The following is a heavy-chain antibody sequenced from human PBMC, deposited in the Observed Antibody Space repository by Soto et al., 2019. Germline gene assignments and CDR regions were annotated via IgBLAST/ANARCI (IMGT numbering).Heavy chain of an antibody. CDR2: IYYSGST. CDR1: GGSISSSSYY. V-gene: IGHV4-39*01. J-gene: IGHJ5*02. CDR3: ASSGIAVAVGFWFDP. Sequence: PSETLSLTCTVSGGSISSSSYYWGWIRQPPGKGLEWIGSIYYSGSTYYNPSLKSRVTISVDTSKNQFSLKLSSVTAADTAVYYCASSGIAVAVGFWFDPWGQGTLVTVS. D-gene: IGHD6-19*01.